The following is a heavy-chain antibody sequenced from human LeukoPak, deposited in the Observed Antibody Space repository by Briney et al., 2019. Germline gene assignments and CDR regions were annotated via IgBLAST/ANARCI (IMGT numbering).Heavy chain of an antibody. CDR2: ISAYNGNT. J-gene: IGHJ4*02. V-gene: IGHV1-18*01. CDR1: GYTFTSYG. D-gene: IGHD6-19*01. Sequence: GASVNVSCKASGYTFTSYGISWVRQAPGQGLEWMGWISAYNGNTNYAQKLQGRVTMTTDTSTSTAYMELRSLRSDDTAVYYCARGVYSSGLYYFDYWGQGTLVTVPS. CDR3: ARGVYSSGLYYFDY.